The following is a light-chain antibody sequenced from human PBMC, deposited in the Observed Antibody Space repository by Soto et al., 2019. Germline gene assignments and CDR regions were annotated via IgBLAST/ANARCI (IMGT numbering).Light chain of an antibody. J-gene: IGKJ1*01. CDR1: HTISGW. CDR2: GAS. CDR3: QHFNNYPWT. V-gene: IGKV1-5*01. Sequence: DLRTTQSASTLSASVVVRVSITYRASHTISGWLAWYQQKPGKAPKLLIYGASTLDTGVPSRFSGSGSGTEFTLTISSLQPDDVATYYCQHFNNYPWTFGQGTKVDI.